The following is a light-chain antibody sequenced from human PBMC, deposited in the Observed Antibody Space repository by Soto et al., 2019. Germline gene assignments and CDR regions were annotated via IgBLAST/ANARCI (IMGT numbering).Light chain of an antibody. Sequence: DIQMTQSPSSVSASVGDRVTITCRASQGISSWLDWYQQKPGKAPKLLIYAASSLQSGVPSRFSGSGSATDYTLTISSLQPEDFAAYYCQQPNSFPLTFGGGTKVEIK. CDR2: AAS. CDR3: QQPNSFPLT. J-gene: IGKJ4*01. V-gene: IGKV1-12*01. CDR1: QGISSW.